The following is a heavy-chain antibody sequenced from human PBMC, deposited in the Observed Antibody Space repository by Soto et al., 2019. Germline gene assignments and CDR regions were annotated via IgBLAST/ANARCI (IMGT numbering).Heavy chain of an antibody. CDR3: ARDRRDYDILTGYLGY. D-gene: IGHD3-9*01. CDR2: ISGSGGST. V-gene: IGHV3-23*01. CDR1: GFTFSSYA. J-gene: IGHJ4*02. Sequence: GGSLRFSCAASGFTFSSYAMSWVRQAPGKGLEWVSAISGSGGSTYYADSVKGRFTISRDNSKNTLYLQMNSLRAEDTAVYYCARDRRDYDILTGYLGYWGQGTLVTVSS.